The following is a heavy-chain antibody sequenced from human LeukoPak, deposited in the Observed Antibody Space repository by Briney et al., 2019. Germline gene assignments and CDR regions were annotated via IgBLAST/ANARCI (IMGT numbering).Heavy chain of an antibody. D-gene: IGHD5-24*01. J-gene: IGHJ4*02. CDR3: ASSPLSRDGYNPIDY. Sequence: AGGSLRLSCAASGLTLSDVYMSWIRQAPGKGLEWLSYISNTGDTILYADSVKGRFTISRDNAKNSLYLQMNGLRAEDTAVYYCASSPLSRDGYNPIDYWGQGTLVTVSS. V-gene: IGHV3-11*01. CDR2: ISNTGDTI. CDR1: GLTLSDVY.